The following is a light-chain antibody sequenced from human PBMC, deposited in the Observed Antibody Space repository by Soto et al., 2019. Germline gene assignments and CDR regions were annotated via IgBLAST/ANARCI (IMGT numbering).Light chain of an antibody. Sequence: DIQMTQSPSSLSASVGDRVTITCRASQSITRNLNWYQQKKGQAPELLIYAISNLQGGVPSRFSGSESGTYFTLTISNLQPEDFATYYCQQSHSHLLTFGGGTKVE. CDR2: AIS. J-gene: IGKJ4*01. CDR3: QQSHSHLLT. V-gene: IGKV1-39*01. CDR1: QSITRN.